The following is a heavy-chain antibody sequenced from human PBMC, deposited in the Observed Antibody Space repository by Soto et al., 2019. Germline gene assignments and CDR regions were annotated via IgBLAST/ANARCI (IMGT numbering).Heavy chain of an antibody. J-gene: IGHJ6*03. V-gene: IGHV4-31*03. CDR1: GGSISSGGYY. D-gene: IGHD3-3*01. CDR3: ATNYDFWSGKGYYYMDV. CDR2: IYYSGST. Sequence: QVQLQESGPGLVKPSQTLSLTCTVSGGSISSGGYYWSWIRQHPGKGLEWIGYIYYSGSTYYNPSLKSRVTISVDTSKNQFSLELSSVTAADTAVYYCATNYDFWSGKGYYYMDVWGKGTTVTVSS.